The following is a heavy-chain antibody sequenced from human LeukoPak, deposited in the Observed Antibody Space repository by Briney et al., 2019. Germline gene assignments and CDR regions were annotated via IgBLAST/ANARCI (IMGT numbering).Heavy chain of an antibody. CDR3: ASTDDGRYYDSSGYLVGY. D-gene: IGHD3-22*01. J-gene: IGHJ4*02. V-gene: IGHV4-61*02. CDR2: IYTSGST. Sequence: PSQTLSLTCTVSGGSISSGSDYWSWIRQPAGKGLEWIGRIYTSGSTNYNPSLKSPVTLSLDTSKNQFSLKLSSVTAADTAVYYCASTDDGRYYDSSGYLVGYWGEGTLVTVSS. CDR1: GGSISSGSDY.